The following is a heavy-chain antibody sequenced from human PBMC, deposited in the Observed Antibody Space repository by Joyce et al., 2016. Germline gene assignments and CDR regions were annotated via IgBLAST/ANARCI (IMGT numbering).Heavy chain of an antibody. Sequence: QVQLQESGPGLVKPSETLSLTCTVSGASISSFYWRWIRQPPGKGLEWIGQMSYSGSTNFNPSLKSRVTISVDRSKNQFSLELTSVTAADTAVYYCANIVVGTSTTFDSWGQGILVTVST. D-gene: IGHD1-26*01. V-gene: IGHV4-59*01. CDR3: ANIVVGTSTTFDS. CDR1: GASISSFY. CDR2: MSYSGST. J-gene: IGHJ4*02.